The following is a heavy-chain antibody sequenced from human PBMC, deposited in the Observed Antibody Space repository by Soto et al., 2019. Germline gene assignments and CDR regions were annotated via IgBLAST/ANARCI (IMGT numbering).Heavy chain of an antibody. CDR1: RYTFTNFG. D-gene: IGHD2-15*01. CDR3: ARDSGSHQDY. CDR2: ISAYNGNT. Sequence: QVQLVQSGAEVKKPGASVKVSCKASRYTFTNFGISWVRQAPGQGLAWMGWISAYNGNTNYAQKLQGRVTMTTDTSTRTAYMDLRSLRSYDTAVYYCARDSGSHQDYWGQGTLVTVSS. J-gene: IGHJ4*02. V-gene: IGHV1-18*01.